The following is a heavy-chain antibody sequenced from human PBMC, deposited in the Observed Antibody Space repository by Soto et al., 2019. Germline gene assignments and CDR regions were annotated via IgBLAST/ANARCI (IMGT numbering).Heavy chain of an antibody. CDR2: ILHSGST. D-gene: IGHD1-1*01. CDR1: GVSISSGDTY. J-gene: IGHJ4*02. Sequence: QVQLQESGPRLVKPSQTLSLTCSVSGVSISSGDTYWAWIRQAPGKGLEWIGYILHSGSTYYNPSLDSRLTISRDTSKNQFSLRLRSVTAADTAVYFCARAPENPENWNPYYFDYWGQGPLVTVSP. V-gene: IGHV4-30-4*01. CDR3: ARAPENPENWNPYYFDY.